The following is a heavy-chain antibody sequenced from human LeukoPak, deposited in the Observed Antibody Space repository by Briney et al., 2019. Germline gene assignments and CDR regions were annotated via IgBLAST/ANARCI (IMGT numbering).Heavy chain of an antibody. CDR2: IYDSGRT. V-gene: IGHV4-61*01. CDR1: GGSVSSGSYF. Sequence: SETLSLTCTVSGGSVSSGSYFWTWIRQSPGKRLEYVGYIYDSGRTNYNPSLKSRVTISVDTSKNQFSLKLSSVTAADTAVYYCARGVMITFGGVIVKGRNWFDPWGQGTLVTVSS. CDR3: ARGVMITFGGVIVKGRNWFDP. J-gene: IGHJ5*02. D-gene: IGHD3-16*02.